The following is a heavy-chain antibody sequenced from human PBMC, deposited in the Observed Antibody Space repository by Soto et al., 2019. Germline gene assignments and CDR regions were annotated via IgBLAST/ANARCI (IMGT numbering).Heavy chain of an antibody. J-gene: IGHJ4*02. D-gene: IGHD6-25*01. CDR2: ISWGSGSI. V-gene: IGHV3-9*01. CDR1: GVTFDNYA. CDR3: AKDAAYYFDY. Sequence: GGSLGLSCAASGVTFDNYAMHWVRQAPGKGLEWVSGISWGSGSIDYADSVRGRFTISRDNARNSLYLRMSSLRPEDTALYYCAKDAAYYFDYWGQGTLVTVSS.